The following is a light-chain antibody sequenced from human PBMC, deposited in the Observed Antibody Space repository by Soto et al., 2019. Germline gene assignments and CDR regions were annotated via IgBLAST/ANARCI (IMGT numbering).Light chain of an antibody. CDR2: KAS. CDR1: QSISSW. Sequence: IEVTQSPSSLAASLGDRVTITCLASQSISSWLAWYQQKPGKAPKLLIYKASSLESGVPSRFSGSGSGTDFTLTISSLQPEDVAIYYCQKYNSGPLTFGGGTKVDIK. V-gene: IGKV1-5*03. CDR3: QKYNSGPLT. J-gene: IGKJ4*01.